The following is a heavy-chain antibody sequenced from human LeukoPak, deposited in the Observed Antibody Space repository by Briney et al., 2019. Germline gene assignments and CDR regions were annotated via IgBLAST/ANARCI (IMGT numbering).Heavy chain of an antibody. J-gene: IGHJ6*03. D-gene: IGHD6-19*01. CDR1: GFTFSSYS. V-gene: IGHV3-21*01. Sequence: PGGSLRLSCAASGFTFSSYSMSWVRQAPGKGLEWVSSISSSSSYIYYADSVKGRFTISRDNAKNSLYQQMNSLRAEDTAVYYCARVSSSGWYLGYYYYYMDVWGKGTTVTISS. CDR3: ARVSSSGWYLGYYYYYMDV. CDR2: ISSSSSYI.